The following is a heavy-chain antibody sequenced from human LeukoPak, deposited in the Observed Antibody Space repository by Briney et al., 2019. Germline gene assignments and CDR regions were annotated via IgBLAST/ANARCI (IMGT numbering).Heavy chain of an antibody. J-gene: IGHJ4*02. CDR2: INAGNGNT. CDR3: ASGSDSSWTFDY. D-gene: IGHD6-13*01. CDR1: GYTFTSYA. Sequence: ASVKVSCKASGYTFTSYAMHWVRQAPGQSLEWMGWINAGNGNTKYSRKFQGRVTITRDTSASTAYMELSSLRSEDTAVYYCASGSDSSWTFDYWGQGTLVTVSS. V-gene: IGHV1-3*01.